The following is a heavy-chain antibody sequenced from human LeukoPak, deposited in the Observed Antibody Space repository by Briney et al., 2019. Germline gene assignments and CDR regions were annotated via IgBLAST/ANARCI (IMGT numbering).Heavy chain of an antibody. Sequence: GALVKVSCKAAGYTVSGYYMHWGRQAAGHGLEGRGWIKPNSGDTKYAQKFQGSVTMTRDTSINTAYMELSSLRSDDTAMYYCARDRAAVAGQYFFDYWGQGALVTVSS. V-gene: IGHV1-2*02. CDR1: GYTVSGYY. J-gene: IGHJ4*02. CDR2: IKPNSGDT. D-gene: IGHD6-19*01. CDR3: ARDRAAVAGQYFFDY.